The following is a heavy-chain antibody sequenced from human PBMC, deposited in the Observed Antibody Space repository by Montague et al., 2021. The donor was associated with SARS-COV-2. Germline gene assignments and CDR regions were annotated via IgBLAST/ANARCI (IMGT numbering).Heavy chain of an antibody. CDR3: ARGALFYDSSGYCSGAFDI. Sequence: SETLSLTCTVSGGSISSYYWNWIRQSAGKGLEWIGRIYTSGSTNYDPSLKSRVTMSVDTSKNQFSLKLSSVTAADTAVYYCARGALFYDSSGYCSGAFDIWGQGTMVTVSS. V-gene: IGHV4-4*07. D-gene: IGHD3-22*01. CDR1: GGSISSYY. J-gene: IGHJ3*02. CDR2: IYTSGST.